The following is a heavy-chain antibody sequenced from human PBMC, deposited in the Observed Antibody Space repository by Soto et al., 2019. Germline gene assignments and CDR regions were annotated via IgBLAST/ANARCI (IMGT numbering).Heavy chain of an antibody. CDR2: ISGSGGST. CDR3: AKDRVWFGFGGGMDV. CDR1: GFTFSSYA. D-gene: IGHD3-10*01. V-gene: IGHV3-23*01. J-gene: IGHJ6*02. Sequence: EVQLLESGGGLVQPGGSLRLSCAASGFTFSSYAMSWVRQAPGKGLEWVSAISGSGGSTYYADSVKGRFTICRDNSKNTVYLQMKGLRAEDTAVYYCAKDRVWFGFGGGMDVWGQGTTVTVSS.